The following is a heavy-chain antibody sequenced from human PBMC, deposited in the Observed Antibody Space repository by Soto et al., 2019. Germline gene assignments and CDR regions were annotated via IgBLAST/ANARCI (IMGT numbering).Heavy chain of an antibody. J-gene: IGHJ4*02. Sequence: ASVKVSCKASGYTFTGHYIHWVRQAPEQGPEWMGEIGPESGATRYARRFQGRVTMTRDMSITTVYMELNNLSPDDTAVYYCGRGRSGQMVVFYWGQGTPVTVSS. CDR3: GRGRSGQMVVFY. D-gene: IGHD1-26*01. CDR1: GYTFTGHY. V-gene: IGHV1-2*02. CDR2: IGPESGAT.